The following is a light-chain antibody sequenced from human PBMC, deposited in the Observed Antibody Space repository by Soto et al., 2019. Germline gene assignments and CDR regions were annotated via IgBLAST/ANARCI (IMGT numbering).Light chain of an antibody. CDR1: QGISSY. CDR2: AAS. J-gene: IGKJ2*01. V-gene: IGKV1-9*01. CDR3: QQLNSYPPT. Sequence: DIQLTQSPSFLSASVGDRVTITCRASQGISSYLAWYQQKPGKAPKLLIYAASTLQSGVPSRFSGSGSGTEFTLTISSPQPEDFATYYCQQLNSYPPTFGQGTKLEI.